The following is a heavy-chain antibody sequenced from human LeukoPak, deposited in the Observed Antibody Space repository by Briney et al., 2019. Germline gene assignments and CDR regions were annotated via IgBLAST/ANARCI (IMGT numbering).Heavy chain of an antibody. CDR2: IYYSGST. J-gene: IGHJ5*02. Sequence: SETLSLTCTVSGGSISSYYWSWIRQPPGKGLEWIGYIYYSGSTNYNPSLKSRVTISVDTSKNQFSLKLSSVTAADTAVYYCARSSSSRSWWFDPWGQGTLVTVSS. D-gene: IGHD6-13*01. V-gene: IGHV4-59*01. CDR1: GGSISSYY. CDR3: ARSSSSRSWWFDP.